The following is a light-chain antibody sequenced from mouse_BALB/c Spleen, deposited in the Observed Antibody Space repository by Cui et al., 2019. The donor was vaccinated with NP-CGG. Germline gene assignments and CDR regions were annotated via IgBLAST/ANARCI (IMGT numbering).Light chain of an antibody. Sequence: QPVLTQEPPLTTPPGETVTLTCRSSTGAVTTSNYANWVQEKPDYLFTGLIGGTNNRAPGVPARFSGSLIGDKAALTITGAQTEDEAIYFCALWYSNHWVFGGGTKLTVL. V-gene: IGLV1*01. CDR3: ALWYSNHWV. CDR1: TGAVTTSNY. J-gene: IGLJ1*01. CDR2: GTN.